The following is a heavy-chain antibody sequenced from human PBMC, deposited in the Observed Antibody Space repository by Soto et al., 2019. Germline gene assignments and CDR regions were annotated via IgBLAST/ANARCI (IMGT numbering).Heavy chain of an antibody. D-gene: IGHD5-18*01. CDR1: GGSISNYY. Sequence: PSETLSLTCTVSGGSISNYYWSWIRQPTGKGLEWIGYIYSSGSTHYNPSLQSRVTISIDTSKNQVSLKVNSVTAADTAVYYCARDHPHSYGVYYFDYWGQGTPVTVSS. CDR3: ARDHPHSYGVYYFDY. J-gene: IGHJ4*02. CDR2: IYSSGST. V-gene: IGHV4-59*01.